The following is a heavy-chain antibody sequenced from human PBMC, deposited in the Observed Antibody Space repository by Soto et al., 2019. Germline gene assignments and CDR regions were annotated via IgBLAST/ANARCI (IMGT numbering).Heavy chain of an antibody. CDR2: INPNSGGT. CDR1: GYTFTGYY. V-gene: IGHV1-2*04. CDR3: ASTVVQQLVQGDYYYYGMDV. Sequence: GASVKVSCKASGYTFTGYYMHWVRQAPGQGLEWMGWINPNSGGTNYAQKFQGWVTMTRDTSISTAYMELSRLRSDDTAVYYCASTVVQQLVQGDYYYYGMDVWGQGTTVTVSS. D-gene: IGHD6-13*01. J-gene: IGHJ6*02.